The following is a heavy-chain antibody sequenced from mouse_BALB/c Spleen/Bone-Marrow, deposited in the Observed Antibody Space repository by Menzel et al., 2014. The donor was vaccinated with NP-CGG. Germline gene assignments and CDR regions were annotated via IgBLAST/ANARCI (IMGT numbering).Heavy chain of an antibody. D-gene: IGHD2-2*01. Sequence: VQLKESGAELVKPGASVKLSCKASGYTFTSYYMYWVKQRPGQGLEWIGEINPSNGGADFNEKFKIKATLTVDKSSSTAYMQLSSLTPEDSAVYYCTTSRGYNWFAYWGQGTLVTVSA. V-gene: IGHV1S81*02. CDR1: GYTFTSYY. J-gene: IGHJ3*01. CDR3: TTSRGYNWFAY. CDR2: INPSNGGA.